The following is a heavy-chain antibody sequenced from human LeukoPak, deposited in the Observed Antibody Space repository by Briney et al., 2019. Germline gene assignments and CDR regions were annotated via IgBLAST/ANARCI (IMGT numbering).Heavy chain of an antibody. J-gene: IGHJ4*02. D-gene: IGHD3-22*01. Sequence: GGSLRLSCAASGFTFDDYGMSWVRQAPGKGLEWVSGINWNGGSTGYADSVKGRFTISRDNAKNSLYLQMNSLRAEDTALYYCARALIYYYDSSGYYFDYWGQGTLVAVSS. V-gene: IGHV3-20*04. CDR3: ARALIYYYDSSGYYFDY. CDR1: GFTFDDYG. CDR2: INWNGGST.